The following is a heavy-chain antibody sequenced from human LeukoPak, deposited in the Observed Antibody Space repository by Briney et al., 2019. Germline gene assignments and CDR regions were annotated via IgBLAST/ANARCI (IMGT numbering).Heavy chain of an antibody. CDR2: MNPNSGNT. CDR1: VYTFTRYD. Sequence: ASVKVSCKASVYTFTRYDVNWVRQATGQALRWMGWMNPNSGNTGYAHKFQGRVTMTRNTSIRTAYMELSSLRSEDTAVYYCASWGSRGFDHWGQGTLVTVSS. CDR3: ASWGSRGFDH. D-gene: IGHD7-27*01. V-gene: IGHV1-8*01. J-gene: IGHJ5*02.